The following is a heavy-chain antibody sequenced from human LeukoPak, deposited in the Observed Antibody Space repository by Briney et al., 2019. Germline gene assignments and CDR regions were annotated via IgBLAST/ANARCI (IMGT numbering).Heavy chain of an antibody. Sequence: GASVKVSCKASGYTFTSYGISWVRRAPGQGLEWMGWISAYNGNTNYAQKLQGRVTMTTDTSTSTAYVELRSLRSDDTAVYYCARQGPDYYYDSSGSPIDAFDIWGQGTMVTVSS. D-gene: IGHD3-22*01. CDR1: GYTFTSYG. CDR2: ISAYNGNT. CDR3: ARQGPDYYYDSSGSPIDAFDI. J-gene: IGHJ3*02. V-gene: IGHV1-18*01.